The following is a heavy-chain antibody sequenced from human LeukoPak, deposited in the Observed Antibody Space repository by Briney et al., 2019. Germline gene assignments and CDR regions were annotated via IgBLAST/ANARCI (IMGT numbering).Heavy chain of an antibody. CDR2: ISYDGSKK. CDR1: GFTFSSYG. D-gene: IGHD2-2*01. CDR3: AKDGGSSSTYASY. Sequence: QAGGSLRLSCAASGFTFSSYGMHWVRQAPVKGLEWVAVISYDGSKKYYADSVKGRFTISRDNSKNTLYLQMNSLRAEDTAVYNCAKDGGSSSTYASYWGQGTLVTVSS. J-gene: IGHJ4*02. V-gene: IGHV3-30*18.